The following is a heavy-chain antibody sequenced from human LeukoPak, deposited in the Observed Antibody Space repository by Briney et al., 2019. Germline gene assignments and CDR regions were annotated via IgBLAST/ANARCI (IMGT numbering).Heavy chain of an antibody. V-gene: IGHV3-7*01. CDR1: GFIFSNFW. J-gene: IGHJ4*02. CDR2: IRQDGSET. CDR3: ARSPLSMRFGALFDY. Sequence: GGSLRLSCAASGFIFSNFWMTWVRQAPGKGLEWVANIRQDGSETYYVDSVKGRFTISRDNAKNSLYLQMNSLRAEDTAVCYCARSPLSMRFGALFDYWGQGTLVTVSS. D-gene: IGHD3-10*01.